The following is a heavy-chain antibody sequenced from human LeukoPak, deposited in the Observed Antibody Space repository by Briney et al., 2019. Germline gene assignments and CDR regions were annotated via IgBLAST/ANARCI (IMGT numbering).Heavy chain of an antibody. D-gene: IGHD2-2*01. CDR2: ISSSSSYI. CDR1: GFTFSSYS. CDR3: ARDGYCSSTSCYFSYYYGMDV. Sequence: PGGSLRLSCAASGFTFSSYSMNWVRQAPGKGLEWVSSISSSSSYIYYTDSVKGRFTISRDNAKNSLYLQMNSLRAGDTAVYYCARDGYCSSTSCYFSYYYGMDVWGQGTTVTVSS. V-gene: IGHV3-21*01. J-gene: IGHJ6*02.